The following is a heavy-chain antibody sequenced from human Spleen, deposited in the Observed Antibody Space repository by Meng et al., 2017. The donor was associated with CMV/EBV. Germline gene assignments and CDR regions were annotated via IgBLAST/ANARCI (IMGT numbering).Heavy chain of an antibody. V-gene: IGHV3-53*01. J-gene: IGHJ4*02. CDR3: ARSWDESSSLAD. Sequence: GESLKISCAASGFTVSTTFMSWVRQAPGEGLEWVSSLHSNGNTYYADSVKGRFTISRDNSKNTVSLQMNSLRADDTALYYCARSWDESSSLADWGQGTLVTVSS. CDR1: GFTVSTTF. CDR2: LHSNGNT. D-gene: IGHD6-13*01.